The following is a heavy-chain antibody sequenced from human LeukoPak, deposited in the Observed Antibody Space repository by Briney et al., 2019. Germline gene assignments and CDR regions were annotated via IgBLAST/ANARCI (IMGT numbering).Heavy chain of an antibody. CDR1: RFTFDDYG. V-gene: IGHV3-43*02. CDR3: AKDAYSSGWYYFDS. Sequence: GGSLRLSCAASRFTFDDYGMHWVRQVPGKGLEWVSLISGDGSSTYYADSVKGRFTISRDNSKNSLYLQMNSLRTEDTALYYCAKDAYSSGWYYFDSWGQGTLVAVSS. CDR2: ISGDGSST. D-gene: IGHD6-19*01. J-gene: IGHJ4*02.